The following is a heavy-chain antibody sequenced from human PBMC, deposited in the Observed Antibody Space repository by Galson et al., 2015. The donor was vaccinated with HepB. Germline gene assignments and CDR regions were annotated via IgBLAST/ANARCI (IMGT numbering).Heavy chain of an antibody. CDR3: ARDGEDAYDAFDI. CDR1: GGTFSSYA. V-gene: IGHV1-69*10. CDR2: IIPTLGIA. J-gene: IGHJ3*02. Sequence: SVKVSCKASGGTFSSYAISWVRQAPGQGLEWMGGIIPTLGIANYAQKFQGRVTITADKSTSTAYMELSSLRSEDTAVYYCARDGEDAYDAFDIWGQGTMVTVSS. D-gene: IGHD3-10*01.